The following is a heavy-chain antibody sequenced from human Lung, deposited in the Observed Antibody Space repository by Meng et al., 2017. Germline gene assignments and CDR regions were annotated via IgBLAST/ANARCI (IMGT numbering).Heavy chain of an antibody. J-gene: IGHJ4*02. CDR2: INHGGST. Sequence: QGQPEQGGAGLLRPSENLLLTFAVYGGSISGSYCSWIRQSPAKGLEWIGKINHGGSTNYNPSLESRVTISVDTPKNQFSLRLTSMTVADTAVYYCARERHSTIIRGVIDFWGQGALVTVSS. CDR3: ARERHSTIIRGVIDF. V-gene: IGHV4-34*01. CDR1: GGSISGSY. D-gene: IGHD3-10*01.